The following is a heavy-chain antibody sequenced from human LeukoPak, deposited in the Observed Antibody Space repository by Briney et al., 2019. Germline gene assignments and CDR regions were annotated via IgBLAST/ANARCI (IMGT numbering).Heavy chain of an antibody. D-gene: IGHD7-27*01. CDR2: ISHDGNNK. V-gene: IGHV3-30*03. CDR1: GFSFSTYG. CDR3: ARDWGNWGYGWYFDH. Sequence: GTSLRLSCAASGFSFSTYGMHWVRQAPGKGLEWVAVISHDGNNKYYVDSVKGRFTISRDNSKNTLYLQMNSLRAEDTAVYYCARDWGNWGYGWYFDHWGQGTPVTVS. J-gene: IGHJ4*02.